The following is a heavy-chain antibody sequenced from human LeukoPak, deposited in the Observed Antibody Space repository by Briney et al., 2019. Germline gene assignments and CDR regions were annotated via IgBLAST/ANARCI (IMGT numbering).Heavy chain of an antibody. CDR1: GFTFSSYA. D-gene: IGHD6-19*01. Sequence: SGGSLRLSCAASGFTFSSYAMSWVRQAPEKGLEWVSAISGSAGSTYYADSVKGRFTISGDNSKDTLYLQMNSLRAEDTAVYYCAKGPLIEVAGTTWDYWGQGTLVTVSS. CDR3: AKGPLIEVAGTTWDY. V-gene: IGHV3-23*01. CDR2: ISGSAGST. J-gene: IGHJ4*02.